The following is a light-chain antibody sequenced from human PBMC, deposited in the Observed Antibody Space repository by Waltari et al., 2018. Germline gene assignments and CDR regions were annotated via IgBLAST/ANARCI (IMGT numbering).Light chain of an antibody. J-gene: IGLJ2*01. V-gene: IGLV1-51*01. Sequence: QSVLTQPPSVSAAPGQKVTISCSGSSSNIGHNYVSWYHPLPGAAPKLLIYDNNKRPSEIPDRFSGSKSGTSATLGITGLQTGDEADYYCGTWDSSLSAVVFGGGTKLTVL. CDR2: DNN. CDR3: GTWDSSLSAVV. CDR1: SSNIGHNY.